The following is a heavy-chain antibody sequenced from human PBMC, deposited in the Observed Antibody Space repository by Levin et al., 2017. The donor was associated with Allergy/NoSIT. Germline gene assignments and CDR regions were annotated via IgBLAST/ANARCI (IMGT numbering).Heavy chain of an antibody. CDR1: GGTFSSYA. Sequence: KISCKASGGTFSSYAISWVRQAPGQGLEWMGGIIPIFGTANYAQKFQGRVTITADESTSTAYMELSSLRSEDTAVYYCARVSCGGDCYLPRYYYYGMDVWGQGTTVTVSS. V-gene: IGHV1-69*01. CDR3: ARVSCGGDCYLPRYYYYGMDV. CDR2: IIPIFGTA. J-gene: IGHJ6*02. D-gene: IGHD2-21*02.